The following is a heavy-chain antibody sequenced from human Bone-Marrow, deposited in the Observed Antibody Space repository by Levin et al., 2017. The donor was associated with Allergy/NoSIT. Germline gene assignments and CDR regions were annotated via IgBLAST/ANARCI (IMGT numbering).Heavy chain of an antibody. Sequence: PSETLSLTCTVSGGSISGYYWTWIRQPPGKGLEWIGYIFYSGSTPYNPSLRSRVTFSIDMSKNQFSLKLSSVTSADTAVYYCARGRSWAAFDYWGQGTLVTVFS. V-gene: IGHV4-59*01. CDR3: ARGRSWAAFDY. CDR2: IFYSGST. J-gene: IGHJ4*02. CDR1: GGSISGYY. D-gene: IGHD1-26*01.